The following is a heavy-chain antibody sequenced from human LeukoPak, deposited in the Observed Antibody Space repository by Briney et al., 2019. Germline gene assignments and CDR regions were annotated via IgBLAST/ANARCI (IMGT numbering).Heavy chain of an antibody. V-gene: IGHV3-11*03. D-gene: IGHD1-26*01. Sequence: GGSLRLSCAASGFTFSDYYMSWVRQAPGKGLEWISYISTSTYTNYADSVKGRFTISRDNAKNSMYLQMNSVRAEDTAVYYCARISGSYVFDYWGQGTLVTVSS. CDR1: GFTFSDYY. CDR2: ISTSTYT. J-gene: IGHJ4*02. CDR3: ARISGSYVFDY.